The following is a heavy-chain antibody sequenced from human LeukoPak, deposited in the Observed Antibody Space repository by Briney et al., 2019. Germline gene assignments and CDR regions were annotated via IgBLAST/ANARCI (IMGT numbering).Heavy chain of an antibody. CDR1: GFTFSNYA. CDR3: AKGKVPAARSRNSIDY. D-gene: IGHD2-2*01. J-gene: IGHJ4*02. CDR2: ISGSGGST. V-gene: IGHV3-23*01. Sequence: GSLRLSCAASGFTFSNYAMNWVRQAPGKGLEWVSTISGSGGSTYYADSVKGRFTISRDNSKNTLYLQTNSLRAEDTAVYYCAKGKVPAARSRNSIDYWGQGTLVTVSS.